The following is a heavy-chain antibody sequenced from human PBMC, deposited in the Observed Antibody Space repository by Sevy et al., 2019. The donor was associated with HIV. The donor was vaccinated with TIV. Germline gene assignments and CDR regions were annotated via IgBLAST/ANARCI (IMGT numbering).Heavy chain of an antibody. V-gene: IGHV1-18*01. CDR1: GYSFIDFG. J-gene: IGHJ4*02. CDR3: ARDLLAIAGYSSTWSGAY. D-gene: IGHD6-13*01. CDR2: LGANYDNA. Sequence: ASVKVSCKASGYSFIDFGITWVRQAPGQGLEWMGWLGANYDNANFAQKFQGRVTMTTDTSTSTAYMELRSLKSDDTAVYYCARDLLAIAGYSSTWSGAYWVQGTLVTVSS.